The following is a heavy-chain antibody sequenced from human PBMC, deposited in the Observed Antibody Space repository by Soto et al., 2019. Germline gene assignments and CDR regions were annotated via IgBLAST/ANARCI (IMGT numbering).Heavy chain of an antibody. D-gene: IGHD1-1*01. CDR2: ISAYNGNT. CDR3: ARDRYNWNDDVDAFDM. CDR1: GYTFTSYG. V-gene: IGHV1-18*01. Sequence: QVQLVQSGAEVKKPGASVKLSCKASGYTFTSYGISWVRQAPGQGLEWMGWISAYNGNTNYAQKLQGRVTMTTDTSTITAYMELRSLKSDDTAVYYCARDRYNWNDDVDAFDMWGQGTMVTVSS. J-gene: IGHJ3*02.